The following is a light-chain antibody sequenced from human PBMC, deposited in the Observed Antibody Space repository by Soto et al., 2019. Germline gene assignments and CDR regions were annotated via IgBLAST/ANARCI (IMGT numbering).Light chain of an antibody. Sequence: FQMTQSPSTLSASVVDRVTITCRASQNIRSRLAWFQQKPGXAPKLLIYNTSSLESGVPSRFRGSGSGTEFTLTISGLQPEDFASYYCQQYNTYFSLTFGGGTKVAIK. V-gene: IGKV1-5*03. CDR3: QQYNTYFSLT. CDR2: NTS. J-gene: IGKJ4*01. CDR1: QNIRSR.